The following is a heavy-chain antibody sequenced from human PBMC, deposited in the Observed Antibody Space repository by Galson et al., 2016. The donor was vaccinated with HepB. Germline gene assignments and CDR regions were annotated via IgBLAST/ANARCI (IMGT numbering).Heavy chain of an antibody. J-gene: IGHJ3*02. Sequence: SLRLSCAASGFTFSSYGMHWVRQAPGKGLEWVALISYDGSNKYYADSVKGRFTISRDNSKNTLYLQMNSLRAEDTAVYYCAKDQLVVVVNVAFDIRGQGTMVTVSS. V-gene: IGHV3-30*18. CDR2: ISYDGSNK. D-gene: IGHD2-15*01. CDR1: GFTFSSYG. CDR3: AKDQLVVVVNVAFDI.